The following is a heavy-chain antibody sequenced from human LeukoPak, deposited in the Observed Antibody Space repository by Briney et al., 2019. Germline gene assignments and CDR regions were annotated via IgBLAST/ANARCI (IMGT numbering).Heavy chain of an antibody. V-gene: IGHV3-11*06. CDR1: GFTFSDYY. CDR3: ARWGYSGYDREHYFDY. D-gene: IGHD5-12*01. CDR2: ISSSSGYT. J-gene: IGHJ4*02. Sequence: PGGSLRLSCAASGFTFSDYYMSWIRQAPGKGLEWVSYISSSSGYTNYADSVKGRFTISRDNAKNSLYLQMNSLRAEDTAVYYCARWGYSGYDREHYFDYWGQGTLVTVSS.